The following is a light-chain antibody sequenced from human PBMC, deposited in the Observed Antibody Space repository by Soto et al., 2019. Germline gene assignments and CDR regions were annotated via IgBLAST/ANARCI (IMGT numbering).Light chain of an antibody. CDR1: QSVSSW. CDR3: QLYST. CDR2: KAS. Sequence: DIQMTQSPSTLSASVGDRVTITCRASQSVSSWLAWYQQKPGKAPKLLIYKASSLESGVPSRFSGSGSGTDFTLTISSLQPDDFATYYCQLYSTFGQGTKVEIK. V-gene: IGKV1-5*03. J-gene: IGKJ1*01.